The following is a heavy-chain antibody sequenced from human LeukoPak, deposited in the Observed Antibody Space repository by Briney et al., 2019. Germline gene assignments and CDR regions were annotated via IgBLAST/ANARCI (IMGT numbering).Heavy chain of an antibody. CDR1: GGSFSGYY. Sequence: SETLSLTCAVYGGSFSGYYWSWIRQPPGKGLEWIGEINHSGSTNYNPPLKSRVTISVDTSKNQFSLKLSSVTAADTAVYYCARLLAPNKRITGTTHRDYWGQGTLVTVSS. CDR2: INHSGST. V-gene: IGHV4-34*01. D-gene: IGHD1-7*01. CDR3: ARLLAPNKRITGTTHRDY. J-gene: IGHJ4*02.